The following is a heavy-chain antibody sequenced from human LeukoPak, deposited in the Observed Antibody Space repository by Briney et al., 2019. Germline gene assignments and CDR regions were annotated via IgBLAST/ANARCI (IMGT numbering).Heavy chain of an antibody. CDR1: GGTFSSYT. D-gene: IGHD6-13*01. CDR2: IIPILGIA. Sequence: GASVKASCKASGGTFSSYTISWVRQAPGQGLEWMGRIIPILGIANYAQKFQGRVTITADKSTSTAYMELSSLRSEDTAVYYCARVAAAEDYYYYGMDVWGQGTTVTVSS. CDR3: ARVAAAEDYYYYGMDV. V-gene: IGHV1-69*02. J-gene: IGHJ6*02.